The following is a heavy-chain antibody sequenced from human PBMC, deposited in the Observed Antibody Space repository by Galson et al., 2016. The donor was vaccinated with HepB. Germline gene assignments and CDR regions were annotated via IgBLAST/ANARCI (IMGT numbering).Heavy chain of an antibody. D-gene: IGHD2-15*01. CDR3: ARVGEYCRGGSCFVY. CDR2: IWYGGSNK. Sequence: SLRLSCAASGFSFSSYGMHWVRQAPGKGLEWVALIWYGGSNKLYADSVKGRFTVSRDNSKKTLYLEMNSLRGDDTAVYYCARVGEYCRGGSCFVYWGQGTLVTVSS. V-gene: IGHV3-33*01. J-gene: IGHJ4*02. CDR1: GFSFSSYG.